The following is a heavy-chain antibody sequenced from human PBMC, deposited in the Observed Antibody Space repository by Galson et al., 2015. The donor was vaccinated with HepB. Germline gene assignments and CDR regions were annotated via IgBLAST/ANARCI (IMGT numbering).Heavy chain of an antibody. Sequence: PALVKPTQTLTLTCTFFGFSLSTSEMCVSWIRQPPGKALEWLALIAWDDDKYYSTSLKTRLTISKDTSKNQVVLTMTNMDPVDTATYYCARSYLYYYDSSGYQYYFDYWGQGTLVTVSS. CDR3: ARSYLYYYDSSGYQYYFDY. CDR2: IAWDDDK. J-gene: IGHJ4*02. V-gene: IGHV2-70*01. D-gene: IGHD3-22*01. CDR1: GFSLSTSEMC.